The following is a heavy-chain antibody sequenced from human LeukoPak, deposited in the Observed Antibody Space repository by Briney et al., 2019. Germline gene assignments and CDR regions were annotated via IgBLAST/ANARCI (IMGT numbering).Heavy chain of an antibody. CDR2: ISAYNGNT. CDR3: ARGKNRELGISYYYYYYMDV. CDR1: GYTFTSYG. J-gene: IGHJ6*03. D-gene: IGHD1-26*01. Sequence: ASVKVSCKASGYTFTSYGISWVRQAPGQGLEWMGWISAYNGNTNYAQKLQGRVTMTTDTSTSTAYMELRSLRSDDTAVYYCARGKNRELGISYYYYYYMDVWGKGTTVTVSS. V-gene: IGHV1-18*01.